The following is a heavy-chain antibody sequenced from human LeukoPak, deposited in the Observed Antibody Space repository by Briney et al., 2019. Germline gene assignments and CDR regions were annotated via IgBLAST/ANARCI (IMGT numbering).Heavy chain of an antibody. CDR1: GYSISSGYY. Sequence: SETLSLTCAVSGYSISSGYYWGWIRQPPGKGLEWIGSIYHSGNTYYNPSLKSRLTISVDTSKNQFSLKLSSVTVTDTAVDYCARLVDHYSNYVLDYWGQGTLATVSS. J-gene: IGHJ4*02. CDR3: ARLVDHYSNYVLDY. CDR2: IYHSGNT. V-gene: IGHV4-38-2*01. D-gene: IGHD4-11*01.